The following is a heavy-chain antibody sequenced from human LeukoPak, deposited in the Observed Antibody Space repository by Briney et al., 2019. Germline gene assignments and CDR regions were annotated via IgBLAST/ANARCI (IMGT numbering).Heavy chain of an antibody. Sequence: GSLRLSCAASGFIFSSYEMNWVRQAPGKGLEWVSYISSTGTTIYYADSVKGRFTISTDNAKNPLYLQMNSLRAEDTAVYYCARRFDLWGRGTLVTVSS. CDR2: ISSTGTTI. J-gene: IGHJ2*01. CDR3: ARRFDL. CDR1: GFIFSSYE. V-gene: IGHV3-48*03.